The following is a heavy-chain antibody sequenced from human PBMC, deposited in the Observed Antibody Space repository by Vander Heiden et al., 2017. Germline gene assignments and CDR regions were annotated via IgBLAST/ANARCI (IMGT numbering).Heavy chain of an antibody. CDR2: INPSGGST. CDR1: GYTFTSYY. V-gene: IGHV1-46*01. Sequence: QVQLVQSGAEVKKPGASVKVSCKASGYTFTSYYRHWVRQAPGQGLEWMGIINPSGGSTSYAQKFQGRVTMTRDTSTSTVYMELSSLRSEDTAVYYCARGGYSSSWYTSAEYFQHWGQGTLVTVSS. J-gene: IGHJ1*01. CDR3: ARGGYSSSWYTSAEYFQH. D-gene: IGHD6-13*01.